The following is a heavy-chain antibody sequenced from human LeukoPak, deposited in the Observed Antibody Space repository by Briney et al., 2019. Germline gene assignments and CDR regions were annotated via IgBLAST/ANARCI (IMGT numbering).Heavy chain of an antibody. J-gene: IGHJ4*02. CDR1: GFTFSSYW. D-gene: IGHD6-19*01. Sequence: GGSLRLSCAASGFTFSSYWMSWVRQAPGKGLEWVSVIYSGGSTYYADSVKGRFTISRDNSKNTLHLQMNSLRAEDTAVYYCARGSIAVAGTFDYWGQGTLVTVSS. CDR3: ARGSIAVAGTFDY. V-gene: IGHV3-53*01. CDR2: IYSGGST.